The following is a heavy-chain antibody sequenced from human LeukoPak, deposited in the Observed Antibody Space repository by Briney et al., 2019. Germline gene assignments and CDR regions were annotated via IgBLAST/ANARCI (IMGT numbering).Heavy chain of an antibody. J-gene: IGHJ3*02. CDR3: ASLTTADAFDI. CDR2: IYDSGST. V-gene: IGHV4-59*01. CDR1: GGSISSYY. D-gene: IGHD3-22*01. Sequence: PSEALSLTCTVSGGSISSYYWSWIRQPPGKGLEWIGYIYDSGSTNYNPSLKSRVTISVDTSKNQFSLKVSSVTAADTAVYYCASLTTADAFDIWGQGTMVTVSS.